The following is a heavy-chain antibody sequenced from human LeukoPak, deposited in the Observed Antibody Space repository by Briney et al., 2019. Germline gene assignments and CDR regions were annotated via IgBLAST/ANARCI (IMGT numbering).Heavy chain of an antibody. CDR1: GGSISSGGYY. D-gene: IGHD3-10*01. CDR2: IYYSGST. Sequence: SETLSLTCTVSGGSISSGGYYWSWIRQHPGKGLEWIGYIYYSGSTYYNPSLKSRVTISVDTSKNQFSLKLSSVTAADTAVYYCARAFDITMVRGVSLGWFDPWGQGTLVTVSS. CDR3: ARAFDITMVRGVSLGWFDP. J-gene: IGHJ5*02. V-gene: IGHV4-31*03.